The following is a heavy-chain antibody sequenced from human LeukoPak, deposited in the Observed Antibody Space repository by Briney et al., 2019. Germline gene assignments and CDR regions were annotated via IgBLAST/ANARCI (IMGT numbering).Heavy chain of an antibody. CDR3: MRVVGYCSSTSCYAGAYDWFDP. V-gene: IGHV1-2*02. D-gene: IGHD2-2*01. CDR2: INPNSGGT. J-gene: IGHJ5*02. CDR1: GYTFTGYY. Sequence: ASVKVSCKASGYTFTGYYMHWVRQAPGQGLEWMGWINPNSGGTNYAQKFQGRVNMTRDTSISTAYMELSRLRSDDTAVYYCMRVVGYCSSTSCYAGAYDWFDPWGQGTLVTVSS.